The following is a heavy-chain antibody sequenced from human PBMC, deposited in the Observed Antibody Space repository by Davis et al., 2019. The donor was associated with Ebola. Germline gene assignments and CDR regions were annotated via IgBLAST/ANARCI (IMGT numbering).Heavy chain of an antibody. D-gene: IGHD3-3*01. J-gene: IGHJ6*02. Sequence: SVKVSCKSSGGSFSSYAISWVRQAPGQGLEWMGGIIPMFATASYAQKFQGRVTITADKSTSTAYMEVSSLRSEDTAVNYCARGADDFWSGGTYRYYDLDVWGLGTMVTVS. CDR3: ARGADDFWSGGTYRYYDLDV. V-gene: IGHV1-69*06. CDR1: GGSFSSYA. CDR2: IIPMFATA.